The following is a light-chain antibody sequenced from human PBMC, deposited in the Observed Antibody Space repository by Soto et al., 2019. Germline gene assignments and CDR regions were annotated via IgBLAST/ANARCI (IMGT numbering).Light chain of an antibody. Sequence: QSVLTQPPSASGTPGQTVTISCSGSSSNIGRNYVYWYQQLPGTAPKLLIYRNTQRSSGVPDRFSGSKSGASASLAISGLRSEDEADYYCAAWDSLSAWVFGGGTKLTVL. CDR1: SSNIGRNY. J-gene: IGLJ3*02. CDR3: AAWDSLSAWV. V-gene: IGLV1-47*01. CDR2: RNT.